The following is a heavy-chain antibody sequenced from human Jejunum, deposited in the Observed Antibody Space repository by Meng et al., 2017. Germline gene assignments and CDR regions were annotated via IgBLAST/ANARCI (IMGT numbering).Heavy chain of an antibody. V-gene: IGHV4-61*02. Sequence: SETLSLTCTVSGCSISSGSHYWSWVRQPAGMGLEWIGRIYTSGSSNYNSSLKRCVTISVDSSMTQFSLTLNSVTAADTAVYYCTRGCSGVSCNSGYGMDVWGQGTTVTVSS. CDR3: TRGCSGVSCNSGYGMDV. CDR2: IYTSGSS. J-gene: IGHJ6*02. CDR1: GCSISSGSHY. D-gene: IGHD2-15*01.